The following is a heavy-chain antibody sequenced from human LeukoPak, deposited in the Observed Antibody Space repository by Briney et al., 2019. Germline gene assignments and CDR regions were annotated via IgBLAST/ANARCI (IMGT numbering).Heavy chain of an antibody. CDR3: ARGGAYYDILTGHYTHYYYYGMDV. D-gene: IGHD3-9*01. J-gene: IGHJ6*02. Sequence: ASVKVSCQASGYTFTTFGISWVRQAPGRGLEWMGYISGRSDDINFAQNFQDRLTMTTDTSTSTAYMELSSLRSEDTAVYYCARGGAYYDILTGHYTHYYYYGMDVWGQGTTVTVSS. V-gene: IGHV1-18*01. CDR2: ISGRSDDI. CDR1: GYTFTTFG.